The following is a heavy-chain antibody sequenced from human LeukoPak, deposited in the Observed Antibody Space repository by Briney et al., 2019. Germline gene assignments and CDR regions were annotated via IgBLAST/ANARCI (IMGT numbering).Heavy chain of an antibody. V-gene: IGHV1-46*01. CDR1: GYTFASYH. Sequence: ASVKVSCKASGYTFASYHLHWVRQAPGQGLEWMGIINPSGGSPNYAQKFQGRVTMTRDMSTSTVNMELSSLRSEDTAVYYCARAQGSYYHYYMDVWGKGTTVTVSS. J-gene: IGHJ6*03. CDR3: ARAQGSYYHYYMDV. CDR2: INPSGGSP. D-gene: IGHD1-26*01.